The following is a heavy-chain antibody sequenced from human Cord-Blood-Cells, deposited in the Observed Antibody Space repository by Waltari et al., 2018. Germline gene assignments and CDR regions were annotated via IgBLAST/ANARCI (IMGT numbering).Heavy chain of an antibody. CDR2: IWYDGSNK. Sequence: QVPVVESGGGVVHPGSSLELSCAASGFTFSGLGRHWVRQAQGKGLEWVAVIWYDGSNKYYADSVKGRFTISRDNSKNTLYLQMNSLRAEDTAVYYCARGNDYGDYWGQGTLVTVSS. CDR1: GFTFSGLG. J-gene: IGHJ4*02. V-gene: IGHV3-33*01. CDR3: ARGNDYGDY.